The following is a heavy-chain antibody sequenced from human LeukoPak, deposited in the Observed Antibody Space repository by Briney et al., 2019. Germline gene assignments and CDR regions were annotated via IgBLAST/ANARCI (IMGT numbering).Heavy chain of an antibody. J-gene: IGHJ5*02. D-gene: IGHD2-2*01. CDR3: ARDDDYCSSTSCSVRFDP. V-gene: IGHV1-69*15. CDR1: GGTFSSYT. Sequence: SVKVSCKASGGTFSSYTISWVRQAPGQGLEWMGRIIPIFGTANYAQKFQGRVTITADESTSTAYMELSGLRSEDTAVYYCARDDDYCSSTSCSVRFDPWGQGTLVTVSS. CDR2: IIPIFGTA.